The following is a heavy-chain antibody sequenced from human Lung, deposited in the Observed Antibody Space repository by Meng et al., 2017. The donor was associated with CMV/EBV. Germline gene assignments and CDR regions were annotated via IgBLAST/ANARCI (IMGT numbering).Heavy chain of an antibody. CDR2: IKSDGSSS. Sequence: GXSXRLXCVASGFTFSSYWMHWVRQAPGKGLVWVSRIKSDGSSSAYADSVRGRFTISRDNAKNTLYLQMNSLRADDTAVYYCARENYRQYYYYGMDVWGQGTXVTVSS. CDR3: ARENYRQYYYYGMDV. D-gene: IGHD1-7*01. J-gene: IGHJ6*02. V-gene: IGHV3-74*01. CDR1: GFTFSSYW.